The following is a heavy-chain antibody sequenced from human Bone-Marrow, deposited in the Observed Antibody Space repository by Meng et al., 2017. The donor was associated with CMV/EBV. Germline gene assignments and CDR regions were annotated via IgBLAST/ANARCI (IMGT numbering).Heavy chain of an antibody. D-gene: IGHD6-13*01. CDR1: GFTVSSNY. Sequence: GGSLRLSCAASGFTVSSNYMSWVRQAPGKGLEWVSVIYSGGSTYYADSVKGRFTISRDNSKNTLYLQMNSLRAEDTAVYYCERRGIAALNDAFDIWGQGTMVTVSS. J-gene: IGHJ3*02. CDR2: IYSGGST. CDR3: ERRGIAALNDAFDI. V-gene: IGHV3-66*02.